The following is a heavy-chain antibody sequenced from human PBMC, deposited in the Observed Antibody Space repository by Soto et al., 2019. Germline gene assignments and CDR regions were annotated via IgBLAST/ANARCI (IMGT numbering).Heavy chain of an antibody. V-gene: IGHV1-18*01. Sequence: QVQLLQSGAEVKKPGASVKVSCKASGYTFTHYGITWLRQAPGQGPEWMGWISAYNGNRDYAQNLQDRVTMTTDTSTSTAYMELRSLRSDDTAVYYCVRPQNDILTDSYTNFFDSWGQGTLVTVSS. CDR1: GYTFTHYG. J-gene: IGHJ5*01. CDR2: ISAYNGNR. CDR3: VRPQNDILTDSYTNFFDS. D-gene: IGHD3-9*01.